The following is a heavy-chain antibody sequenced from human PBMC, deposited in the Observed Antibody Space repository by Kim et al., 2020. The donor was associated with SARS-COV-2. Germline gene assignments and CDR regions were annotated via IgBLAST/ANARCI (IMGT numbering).Heavy chain of an antibody. J-gene: IGHJ6*02. CDR3: ARDSAIAAAGTELWGGMVV. Sequence: SETLSLTCTVSGGSISSYYWSWIRQPPGKGLEWIGYIYYSGSTNYNPSLKSRVTISVDTSKNQFSLKLSSVTAADTAVYYCARDSAIAAAGTELWGGMVVWGQGTTVTASS. D-gene: IGHD6-13*01. CDR2: IYYSGST. V-gene: IGHV4-59*13. CDR1: GGSISSYY.